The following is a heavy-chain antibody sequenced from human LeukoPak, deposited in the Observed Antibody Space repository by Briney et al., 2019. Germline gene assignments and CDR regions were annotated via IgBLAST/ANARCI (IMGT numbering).Heavy chain of an antibody. V-gene: IGHV3-23*01. D-gene: IGHD4-17*01. J-gene: IGHJ4*02. CDR1: GFTFSSYA. CDR2: INGGGDYT. CDR3: AKDYADGGYNYFDC. Sequence: GGSLRLSCAASGFTFSSYAMSWVRLAPGKGLEWLSAINGGGDYTYTADSVKGRFTISRDASKNTLFLQLNSLRADDTAIYYCAKDYADGGYNYFDCWGQGTLVTVSS.